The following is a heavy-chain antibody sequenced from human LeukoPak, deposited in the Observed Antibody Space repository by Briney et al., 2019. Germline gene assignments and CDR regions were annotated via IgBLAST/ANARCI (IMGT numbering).Heavy chain of an antibody. CDR2: IYISGST. J-gene: IGHJ4*02. CDR3: ARVGNSGWYNPLDY. Sequence: SETLFLTCTVPGGSISSYYWSWIRQPAGKGLEWIGRIYISGSTNYNPSLKSRVTMSVDTSKNQFSLKLSSVTAADTAVYYCARVGNSGWYNPLDYWGQGTLVTVSS. CDR1: GGSISSYY. V-gene: IGHV4-4*07. D-gene: IGHD6-19*01.